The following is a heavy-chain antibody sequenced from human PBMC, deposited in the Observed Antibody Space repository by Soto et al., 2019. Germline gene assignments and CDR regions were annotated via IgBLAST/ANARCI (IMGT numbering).Heavy chain of an antibody. J-gene: IGHJ6*02. CDR3: ASVPFITMVRRYYHHGTDV. CDR1: GFTFSDYY. D-gene: IGHD3-10*01. V-gene: IGHV3-72*01. CDR2: TRNKANSYTT. Sequence: EVQQVESGGGLVQPGGSLRLSCAASGFTFSDYYMDWVRQAPGKGLEWVGRTRNKANSYTTEYAASVKGRFTISRDDSKNSLYLQLISLNTADTAVHPCASVPFITMVRRYYHHGTDVWGQGTTVTVSS.